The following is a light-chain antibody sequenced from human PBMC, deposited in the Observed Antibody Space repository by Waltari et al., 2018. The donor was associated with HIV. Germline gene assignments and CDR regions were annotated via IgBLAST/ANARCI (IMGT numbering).Light chain of an antibody. J-gene: IGLJ1*01. CDR3: SSYAGSLRYV. CDR1: SSDVGGYNY. Sequence: QSALTQPPSASGSPGQSVTISCTGTSSDVGGYNYVSWFQQHPGKTPKLMIYEVSKRPSGVPDLFSGSKSGNTASLTVSGLQAEDEADYYCSSYAGSLRYVFGTGTKVTVL. CDR2: EVS. V-gene: IGLV2-8*01.